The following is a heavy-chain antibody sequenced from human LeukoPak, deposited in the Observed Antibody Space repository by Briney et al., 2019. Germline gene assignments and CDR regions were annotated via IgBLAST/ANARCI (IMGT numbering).Heavy chain of an antibody. D-gene: IGHD2-2*01. V-gene: IGHV3-53*01. Sequence: GGSLRLSCAASGFTVSSNYMSWVRQAPGKGLEWVSVIYSGGSTYYADSGKGRFTISRDNSKTTLYLQVNSLSAEDTAVYYCARGLGIVVVPAAMVPWFDPWGQGTLVTVSS. J-gene: IGHJ5*02. CDR2: IYSGGST. CDR1: GFTVSSNY. CDR3: ARGLGIVVVPAAMVPWFDP.